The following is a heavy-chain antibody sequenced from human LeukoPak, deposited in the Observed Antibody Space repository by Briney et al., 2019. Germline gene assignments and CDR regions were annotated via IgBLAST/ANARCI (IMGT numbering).Heavy chain of an antibody. Sequence: GGSLRLSCAASGFTLSSYAMSWVRQAPGKGLEWVSAISGSGGSTYYADSVKGRFTISRDNSKNTLYLQMNSLRAEDTAVYYCAKANEGLRYFDWLSFFDYWGQGTLVTVSS. D-gene: IGHD3-9*01. CDR2: ISGSGGST. CDR1: GFTLSSYA. CDR3: AKANEGLRYFDWLSFFDY. J-gene: IGHJ4*02. V-gene: IGHV3-23*01.